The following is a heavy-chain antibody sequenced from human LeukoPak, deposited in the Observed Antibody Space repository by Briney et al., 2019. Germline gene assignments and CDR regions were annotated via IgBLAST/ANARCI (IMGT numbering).Heavy chain of an antibody. CDR2: TYYSGST. J-gene: IGHJ4*02. D-gene: IGHD3-22*01. CDR1: GGSISSGGYY. CDR3: ASTGNYYDSSGYYSTEDY. Sequence: SQTLSLTCTVSGGSISSGGYYWSWIRQHPGKGLEWIGYTYYSGSTYYNPSLKSRVTISVDTSKNQFSLKLSSVTAADTAVYYCASTGNYYDSSGYYSTEDYWGQGTLVTVSS. V-gene: IGHV4-31*03.